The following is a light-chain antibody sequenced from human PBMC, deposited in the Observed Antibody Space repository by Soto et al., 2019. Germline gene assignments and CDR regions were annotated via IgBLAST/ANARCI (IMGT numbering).Light chain of an antibody. CDR3: QKYDSVPWS. CDR1: QGIGNN. CDR2: TAS. J-gene: IGKJ1*01. V-gene: IGKV1-27*01. Sequence: DIQMTQSPSSLSESVGDRVTITCRASQGIGNNLAWYQQKPGKVPKVLIYTASTLHSGVPSRFSGSGSGTDFTLTINSLQPEDVATYFCQKYDSVPWSFGQGTRVEI.